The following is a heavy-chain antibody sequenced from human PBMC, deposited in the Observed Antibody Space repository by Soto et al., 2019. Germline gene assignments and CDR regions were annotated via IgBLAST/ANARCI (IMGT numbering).Heavy chain of an antibody. CDR3: ARDFRPALDDFWSGPPALYYYYGMDV. CDR1: GFTFSSYD. D-gene: IGHD3-3*01. Sequence: GGSLRLSCAASGFTFSSYDMHWVRQATGKGLEWVSAIGTAGDTYYPGSVKGRFTISRENAKNSLYLQMNSLRAGDTAVYYCARDFRPALDDFWSGPPALYYYYGMDVWGQGTTVTVSS. V-gene: IGHV3-13*04. J-gene: IGHJ6*02. CDR2: IGTAGDT.